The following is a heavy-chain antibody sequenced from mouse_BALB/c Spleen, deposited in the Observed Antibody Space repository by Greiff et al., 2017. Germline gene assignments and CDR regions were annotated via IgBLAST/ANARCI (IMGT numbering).Heavy chain of an antibody. V-gene: IGHV1-9*01. J-gene: IGHJ3*01. CDR1: GYTFSSYW. Sequence: VKLMESGAELMKPGASVKISCKATGYTFSSYWIEWVKQRPGHGLEWIGEILPGSGSTNYNEKFKGKATFTADTSSNTAYMQLSSLTSEDSAVYYCARSYYDYPFAYWGQGTLVTVSA. CDR3: ARSYYDYPFAY. CDR2: ILPGSGST. D-gene: IGHD2-4*01.